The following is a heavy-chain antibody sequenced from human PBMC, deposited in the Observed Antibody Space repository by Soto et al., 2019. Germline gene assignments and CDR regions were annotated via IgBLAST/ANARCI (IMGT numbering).Heavy chain of an antibody. CDR1: VFTCSSYS. CDR3: ARGSVVVVTASLGYYGMDV. D-gene: IGHD2-2*01. J-gene: IGHJ6*02. V-gene: IGHV3-21*01. Sequence: WGSLRLSCSASVFTCSSYSMNWVRQAPGEGLEWVSSISSSSSYIYYADSVKGRFTISRDNAKNSLYLQMNSLRAEDTAVYYCARGSVVVVTASLGYYGMDVWGQGTTVTVS. CDR2: ISSSSSYI.